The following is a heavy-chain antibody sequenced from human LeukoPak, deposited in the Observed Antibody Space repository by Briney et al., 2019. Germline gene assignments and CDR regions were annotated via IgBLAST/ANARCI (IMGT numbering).Heavy chain of an antibody. CDR3: ARAGYSSSCHTH. CDR1: GFTFSGYS. J-gene: IGHJ4*02. Sequence: WGSLRLSCTASGFTFSGYSMNWVRQAPGKGLEWVSYISSSSSTIYYADSVKGRFTISRDNAKNSTHLQMSSLRADDTAVYYCARAGYSSSCHTHWGQGTLVTVSS. V-gene: IGHV3-48*01. D-gene: IGHD6-13*01. CDR2: ISSSSSTI.